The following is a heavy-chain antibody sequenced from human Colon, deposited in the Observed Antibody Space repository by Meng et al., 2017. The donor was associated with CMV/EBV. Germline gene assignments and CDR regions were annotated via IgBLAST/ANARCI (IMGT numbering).Heavy chain of an antibody. J-gene: IGHJ4*02. Sequence: EVHLVESGGGLVKPGGSLRLSCAASGFTFTNAAMTWVRQASGKGLEWIGRIKSKIDGGKIDYAAHVRGRFAISRDDSKATVYLQIDTLEIEDTGMYYCTTLLRGFWGQGTLVTVSS. CDR1: GFTFTNAA. D-gene: IGHD2-15*01. CDR2: IKSKIDGGKI. CDR3: TTLLRGF. V-gene: IGHV3-15*01.